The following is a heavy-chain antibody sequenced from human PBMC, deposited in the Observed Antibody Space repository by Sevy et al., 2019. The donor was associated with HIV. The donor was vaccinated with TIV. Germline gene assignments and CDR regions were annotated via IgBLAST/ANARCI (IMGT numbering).Heavy chain of an antibody. J-gene: IGHJ6*03. CDR1: GFSFDSYG. Sequence: GGSLRLSCAVSGFSFDSYGMTWVRQAPGKGLEWVSGISGSGTRTYYADSVKGRFIISRDNTKTTLYLQMNSVRREDTAIYYLEKGGGGHYDPDEIGYYFYYYNMDVWGKGTTVTVSS. D-gene: IGHD3-22*01. V-gene: IGHV3-23*01. CDR3: EKGGGGHYDPDEIGYYFYYYNMDV. CDR2: ISGSGTRT.